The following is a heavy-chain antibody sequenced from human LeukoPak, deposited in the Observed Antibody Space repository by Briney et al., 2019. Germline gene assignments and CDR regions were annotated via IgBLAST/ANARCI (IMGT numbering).Heavy chain of an antibody. D-gene: IGHD3-3*01. CDR2: IYYSGST. J-gene: IGHJ6*03. V-gene: IGHV4-31*03. CDR3: ARYYDFWSGHSDYYYYMDV. Sequence: SETLSLTCTVSGGSISSGGYYWSWIRQHPGKGLEWIGYIYYSGSTYYNPSLKSRVTISVDTSKNQFSLKLSSVTAADTAVYYCARYYDFWSGHSDYYYYMDVWGKGTTVTVSS. CDR1: GGSISSGGYY.